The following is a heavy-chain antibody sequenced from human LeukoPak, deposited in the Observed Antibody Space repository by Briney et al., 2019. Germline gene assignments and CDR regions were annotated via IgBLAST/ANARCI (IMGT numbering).Heavy chain of an antibody. CDR1: GFTFSSYE. CDR3: AREVVVVPAATPFYYYYYMDV. Sequence: GGSLRLSCAASGFTFSSYEMNWVRQAPGKGLEWVSYISSSGSTIYYAHSVKGRFTISRDNAKNSLYLQMNSLRAEDTAVYYCAREVVVVPAATPFYYYYYMDVWGEGTTVTVSS. CDR2: ISSSGSTI. J-gene: IGHJ6*03. V-gene: IGHV3-48*03. D-gene: IGHD2-2*01.